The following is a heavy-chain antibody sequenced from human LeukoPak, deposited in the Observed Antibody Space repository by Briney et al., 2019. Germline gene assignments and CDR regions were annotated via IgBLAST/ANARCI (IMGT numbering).Heavy chain of an antibody. Sequence: GEALKISCQGAGYSFASYWSGWVRQMRGKGLEGMGIIYPDDSDTRYSPSFQGQGTISADKAITTAHVQWRSLTASDPPLYYCPRHVPVTYYYYYYMEVWGKGTTVTLSS. CDR2: IYPDDSDT. J-gene: IGHJ6*03. CDR3: PRHVPVTYYYYYYMEV. D-gene: IGHD4-11*01. CDR1: GYSFASYW. V-gene: IGHV5-51*01.